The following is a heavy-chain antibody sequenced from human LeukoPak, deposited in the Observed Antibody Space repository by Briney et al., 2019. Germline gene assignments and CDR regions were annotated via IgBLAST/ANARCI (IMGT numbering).Heavy chain of an antibody. J-gene: IGHJ4*02. CDR3: AKSPRQLVEIDY. CDR1: GFTFSSYG. Sequence: PGRSLRLSCAASGFTFSSYGMHWVHQAPGKGLEWVAVISYDGSNKYYADSVKGRFTISRDNSKNTLYLQMNSLRAEDTAVYYCAKSPRQLVEIDYWGQGTLVTVSS. V-gene: IGHV3-30*18. D-gene: IGHD6-13*01. CDR2: ISYDGSNK.